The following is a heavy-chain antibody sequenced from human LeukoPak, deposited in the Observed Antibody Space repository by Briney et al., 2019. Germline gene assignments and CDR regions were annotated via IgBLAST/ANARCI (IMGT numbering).Heavy chain of an antibody. CDR2: ISGSGGMT. J-gene: IGHJ4*02. D-gene: IGHD3-3*01. V-gene: IGHV3-23*01. CDR3: ARDERLLSFLK. Sequence: GGSLRLSCAASEFTFNNYWMSWVRQAPGKGLEWVSVISGSGGMTYYADSVKGRFTVSRDNSKNTLFLQMNSLRAEDTAIYYCARDERLLSFLKWGQGTLVTVSS. CDR1: EFTFNNYW.